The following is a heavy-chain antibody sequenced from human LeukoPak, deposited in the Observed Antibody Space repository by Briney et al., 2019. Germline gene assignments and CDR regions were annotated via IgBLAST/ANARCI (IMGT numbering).Heavy chain of an antibody. D-gene: IGHD3-16*01. CDR1: GFTFSSYG. Sequence: GGSLRLSCAASGFTFSSYGMQWVRQAPGKGLEWVAMIWHDGSVEEYAASVKGRFTISRDNSRDTLFLQMNKLRDDDTAVYYCAKEGDQFRGYLDAWGKGTTVTVSS. CDR3: AKEGDQFRGYLDA. V-gene: IGHV3-33*06. CDR2: IWHDGSVE. J-gene: IGHJ6*03.